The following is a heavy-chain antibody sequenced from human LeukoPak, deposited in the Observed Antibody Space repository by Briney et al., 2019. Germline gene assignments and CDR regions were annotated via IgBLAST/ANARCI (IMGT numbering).Heavy chain of an antibody. V-gene: IGHV3-20*01. Sequence: GGSLRLSCAASGFTFDDYGMSWVRQAPGKGLEWVSGINWNGGSTGYADSVKGRFTISRDNAKNSLYLQMNSLRAEDTALYHCARVKECSDSYYFDYWGQGTLVTVSS. J-gene: IGHJ4*02. CDR2: INWNGGST. D-gene: IGHD3-3*01. CDR3: ARVKECSDSYYFDY. CDR1: GFTFDDYG.